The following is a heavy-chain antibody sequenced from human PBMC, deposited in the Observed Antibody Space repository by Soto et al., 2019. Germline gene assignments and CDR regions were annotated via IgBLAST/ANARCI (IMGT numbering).Heavy chain of an antibody. J-gene: IGHJ4*02. CDR2: ISSSGSFM. CDR1: GFSFSSDS. CDR3: ARDPPTGTTLDWADS. D-gene: IGHD1-7*01. Sequence: PGGSLRLSCAASGFSFSSDSMGWVRQAPGKGLEWVSSISSSGSFMNYADSVEGRFTISRDNAKNSLYLQMSGLKDEDTAVYYCARDPPTGTTLDWADSWGQGTLVTVSS. V-gene: IGHV3-21*01.